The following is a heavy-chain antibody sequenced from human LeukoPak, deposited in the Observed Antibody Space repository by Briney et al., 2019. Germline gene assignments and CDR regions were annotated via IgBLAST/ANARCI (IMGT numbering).Heavy chain of an antibody. J-gene: IGHJ3*02. CDR3: ARGGWLQLENAFDI. CDR1: GGTFSSYA. Sequence: SVKVSCKASGGTFSSYAISWVRQAPGQGLEWMGGIIPIFGTANYAQKFQGRVTITADESTSTAYMELSSLRSEDTAVYYCARGGWLQLENAFDIWGQGTMVTVSS. CDR2: IIPIFGTA. D-gene: IGHD5-24*01. V-gene: IGHV1-69*13.